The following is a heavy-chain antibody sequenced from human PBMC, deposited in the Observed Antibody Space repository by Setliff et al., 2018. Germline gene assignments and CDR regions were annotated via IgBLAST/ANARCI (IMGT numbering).Heavy chain of an antibody. CDR1: GDSISNDYW. CDR3: ARGVRTGHLDS. J-gene: IGHJ4*02. D-gene: IGHD1-1*01. V-gene: IGHV4-4*02. Sequence: PSETLSLTCAVSGDSISNDYWWSWVRQPPERELEWIGEINQSGTTNYNPPLKGRATRSVDNSKNQFSLNLNSVTVADTAVYFCARGVRTGHLDSWGQGTLVTVSS. CDR2: INQSGTT.